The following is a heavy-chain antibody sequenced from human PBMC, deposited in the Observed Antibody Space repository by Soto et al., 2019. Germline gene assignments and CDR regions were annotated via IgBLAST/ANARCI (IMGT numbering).Heavy chain of an antibody. J-gene: IGHJ4*02. V-gene: IGHV4-39*01. Sequence: SETLSLTCTVSGGSISSSSYYWGWIRQPPGKGLEWIGSIYYSGSTYYNPSLKSRVTISVDTSKNQFSLKLSSVTAADTAVYYCARQGGGFLEWLFHDYWGQGTLVTVSS. D-gene: IGHD3-3*01. CDR2: IYYSGST. CDR3: ARQGGGFLEWLFHDY. CDR1: GGSISSSSYY.